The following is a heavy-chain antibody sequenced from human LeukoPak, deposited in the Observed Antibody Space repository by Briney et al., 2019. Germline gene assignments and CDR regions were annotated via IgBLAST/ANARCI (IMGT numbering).Heavy chain of an antibody. CDR3: ARGGIAAAALVHLDY. D-gene: IGHD6-13*01. J-gene: IGHJ4*02. CDR1: GDSIRTYY. V-gene: IGHV4-4*09. Sequence: SETLSLTCTVSGDSIRTYYWSWIRQPPGKGLEWIGYTSDSGRTNYNPSLKSRVSISPDTSKNQLSLRLSSVTAADTAVYYCARGGIAAAALVHLDYWGQGTLVTVSS. CDR2: TSDSGRT.